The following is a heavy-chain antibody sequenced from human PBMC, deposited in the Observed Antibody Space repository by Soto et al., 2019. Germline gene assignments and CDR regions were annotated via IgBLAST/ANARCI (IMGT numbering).Heavy chain of an antibody. CDR3: AKGGGLVVPDANAAGYMDV. V-gene: IGHV4-34*01. CDR1: GGSFSGYY. D-gene: IGHD2-2*01. Sequence: PSETLSLTCAGYGGSFSGYYWSWIRQPPGKGLEWIGEINHSGSTNYNPSLKSRVTISVDTSKNQFSLKLSSVTAADTAVYYCAKGGGLVVPDANAAGYMDVWGKGTTVTVSS. J-gene: IGHJ6*03. CDR2: INHSGST.